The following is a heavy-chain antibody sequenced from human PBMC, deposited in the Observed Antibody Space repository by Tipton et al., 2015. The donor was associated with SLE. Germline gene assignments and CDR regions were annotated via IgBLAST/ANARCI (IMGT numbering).Heavy chain of an antibody. CDR3: ARSDTGTYPYYFDY. J-gene: IGHJ4*02. D-gene: IGHD1-26*01. CDR2: LETSGTI. V-gene: IGHV4-4*08. CDR1: GGSISTYY. Sequence: TLSLTCSVSGGSISTYYWSWIRQPPGKGLEWIGFLETSGTINYNPSIKSRVTISLDTSKKQISLQLGSVTAADTAVYYCARSDTGTYPYYFDYWGRGTLVTVSS.